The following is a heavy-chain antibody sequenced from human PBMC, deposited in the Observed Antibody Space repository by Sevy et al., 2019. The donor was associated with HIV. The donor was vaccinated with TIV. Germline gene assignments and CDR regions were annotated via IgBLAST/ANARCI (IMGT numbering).Heavy chain of an antibody. J-gene: IGHJ4*02. CDR1: GFTFSKYS. CDR3: AGEGCTKPHDY. Sequence: GGSLRLSCAASGFTFSKYSMSWVRQPPGKGLEWVSTLSFGCGEINHADSVKGRLTISRDNSKNSLYLQMNNLRAEDTAVYYCAGEGCTKPHDYWGQGTLVTVSS. V-gene: IGHV3-23*01. D-gene: IGHD2-8*01. CDR2: LSFGCGEI.